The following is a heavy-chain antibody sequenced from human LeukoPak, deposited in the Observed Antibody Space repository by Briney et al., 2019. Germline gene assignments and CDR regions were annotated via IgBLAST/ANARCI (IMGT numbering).Heavy chain of an antibody. V-gene: IGHV1-8*03. CDR1: GYTFTSYD. D-gene: IGHD6-19*01. CDR2: MNPNSGNT. CDR3: ARGPRIAVAGLPYYMDV. J-gene: IGHJ6*03. Sequence: ASVKVSCKASGYTFTSYDINWVRQATGQGLEWMGWMNPNSGNTGYAQKFQGRVTITRNTSISTAYMELSSLRSEDTAVYYCARGPRIAVAGLPYYMDVWGKGTTVTVSS.